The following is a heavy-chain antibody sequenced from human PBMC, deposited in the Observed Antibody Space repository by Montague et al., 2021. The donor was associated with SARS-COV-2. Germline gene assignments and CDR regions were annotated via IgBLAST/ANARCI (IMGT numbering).Heavy chain of an antibody. J-gene: IGHJ4*02. D-gene: IGHD6-19*01. CDR3: ARSTSGWFIY. CDR1: GGSTITTSLF. V-gene: IGHV4-39*01. CDR2: MYCSGTT. Sequence: SETLSLTCCVSGGSTITTSLFWAWIRHPPGKGLEWVGSMYCSGTTYYNPSLKSRVTISGDTSRNQFSVRLSSVTAADTAVYYCARSTSGWFIYWGQGTLVAVSS.